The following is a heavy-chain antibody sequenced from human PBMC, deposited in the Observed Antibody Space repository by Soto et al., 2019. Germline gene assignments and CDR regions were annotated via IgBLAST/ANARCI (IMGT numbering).Heavy chain of an antibody. CDR3: VRDDRWAFDF. CDR1: GFSISNYA. J-gene: IGHJ3*01. V-gene: IGHV3-48*01. Sequence: EVQLVESGGGLVQPGGSRRVSCAASGFSISNYAMNWALQAPGKGLEWDSYISIGSGSIFYADSVKGRFTISRDDAKNSLYMQMNTLRGEDTAVYYCVRDDRWAFDFWGQGTMVTVSS. D-gene: IGHD3-22*01. CDR2: ISIGSGSI.